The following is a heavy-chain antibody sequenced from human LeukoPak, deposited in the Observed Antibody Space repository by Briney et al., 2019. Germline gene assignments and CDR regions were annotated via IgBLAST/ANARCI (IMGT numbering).Heavy chain of an antibody. D-gene: IGHD6-13*01. CDR2: IIPIFGTA. Sequence: SVKVSCKASGGTFSSYAISWVRQAPGQGLEWMGGIIPIFGTANYAQKFQGRVTITADESRSTAYMELSSLRSEDTAVYYCARVRDQYSSSWYWFFQHWGQGTLVTVSS. J-gene: IGHJ1*01. CDR1: GGTFSSYA. CDR3: ARVRDQYSSSWYWFFQH. V-gene: IGHV1-69*13.